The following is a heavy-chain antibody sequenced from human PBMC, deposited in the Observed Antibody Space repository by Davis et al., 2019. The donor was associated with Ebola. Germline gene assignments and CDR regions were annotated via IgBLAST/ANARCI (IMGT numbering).Heavy chain of an antibody. Sequence: GESLKISCAASGFTFSNAWMNWVRQASGKGLEWVGRIRSKANSYATAYAASVKGRFTISRDDSKNTVYLQMNSLKTEDTAVYYCTRGYSSGWYSDYWGQGTLVTVSS. V-gene: IGHV3-73*01. J-gene: IGHJ4*02. CDR1: GFTFSNAW. CDR2: IRSKANSYAT. CDR3: TRGYSSGWYSDY. D-gene: IGHD6-19*01.